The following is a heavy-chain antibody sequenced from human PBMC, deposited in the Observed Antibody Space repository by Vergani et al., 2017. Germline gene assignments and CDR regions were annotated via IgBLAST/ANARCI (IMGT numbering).Heavy chain of an antibody. CDR3: AREDYGDSRYYYYGMDV. V-gene: IGHV4-59*01. Sequence: QVQLQESGPGLVKPSETLSLTCTVSGGSISSYYWSWIRQPPGKGLEWIGYIYYSGSTNYNPSLKSRVTISVDTSKNQFSLKLSSVTAADTAVYYCAREDYGDSRYYYYGMDVWGQGTTVTVSS. J-gene: IGHJ6*02. CDR1: GGSISSYY. CDR2: IYYSGST. D-gene: IGHD4-17*01.